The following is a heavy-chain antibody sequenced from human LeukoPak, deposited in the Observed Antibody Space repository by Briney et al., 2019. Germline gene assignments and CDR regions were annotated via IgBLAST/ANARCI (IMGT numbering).Heavy chain of an antibody. CDR2: INHSGST. CDR1: GGSISSSSYY. CDR3: ARGQLTNWFDP. D-gene: IGHD1-1*01. J-gene: IGHJ5*02. Sequence: SETLSLTCTVSGGSISSSSYYWGWIRQPPGKGLEWIGEINHSGSTNYNPSLKSRVTISVDTSKNQFSLKLSSVTAADTAVYYCARGQLTNWFDPWGQGTLVTVSS. V-gene: IGHV4-39*07.